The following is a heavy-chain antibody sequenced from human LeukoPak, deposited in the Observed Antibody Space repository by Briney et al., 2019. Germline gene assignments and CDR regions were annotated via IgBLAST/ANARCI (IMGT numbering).Heavy chain of an antibody. J-gene: IGHJ6*04. Sequence: GGSLRLSCAASGFTFIGSAMHWVREASGKGLEWVGRIRSKANSYATAYAASVKGRFTISRDDSKNTAYLRMNSLKTEDTAVYYCTSSLYGSGSYPNYYYYYGMDVWGKGTTVTVSS. CDR2: IRSKANSYAT. V-gene: IGHV3-73*01. D-gene: IGHD3-10*01. CDR1: GFTFIGSA. CDR3: TSSLYGSGSYPNYYYYYGMDV.